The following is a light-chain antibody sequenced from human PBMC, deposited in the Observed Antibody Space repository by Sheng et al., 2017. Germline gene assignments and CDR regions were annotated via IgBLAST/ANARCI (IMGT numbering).Light chain of an antibody. CDR2: GGH. J-gene: IGLJ2*01. CDR1: SSRVGNSDL. Sequence: QSALTQPASVSGSPGQSITISCTGTSSRVGNSDLVSWYQQHPGKAPKLLIYGGHKRPPGVSSRFVGSQSGNTASLTISGLQAEDEAIYHCFSSVDSTSVLFGGGTTLTVL. CDR3: FSSVDSTSVL. V-gene: IGLV2-23*01.